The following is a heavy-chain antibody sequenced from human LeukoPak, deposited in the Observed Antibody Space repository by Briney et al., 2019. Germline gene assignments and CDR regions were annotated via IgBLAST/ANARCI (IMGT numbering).Heavy chain of an antibody. V-gene: IGHV1-2*02. CDR3: ARGSAGYSSGWYLSYYYYMGV. D-gene: IGHD6-19*01. CDR2: INPNSGGT. Sequence: ASVKVSCKASGYTFTSYGISWVRQAPGQGLEWMGWINPNSGGTNYAQKFQGRVTMTRDTSISTAYMELSRLRSDDTAVYYCARGSAGYSSGWYLSYYYYMGVWGKGTTVTVSS. J-gene: IGHJ6*03. CDR1: GYTFTSYG.